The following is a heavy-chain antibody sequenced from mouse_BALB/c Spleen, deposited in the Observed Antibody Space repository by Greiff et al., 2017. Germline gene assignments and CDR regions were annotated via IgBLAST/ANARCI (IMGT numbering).Heavy chain of an antibody. CDR1: GYSFTDYI. D-gene: IGHD4-1*01. J-gene: IGHJ3*01. CDR2: INPYYGST. CDR3: ARGWLTGTWFAY. Sequence: VQLQQTGPELVKPGASVKISCKASGYSFTDYIMLWVKQSHGKSLEWIGNINPYYGSTSYNLKFKGKATLTVDKSSSTAYMQLNSLTSEDSAVYYCARGWLTGTWFAYWGQGTLVTVSA. V-gene: IGHV1-39*01.